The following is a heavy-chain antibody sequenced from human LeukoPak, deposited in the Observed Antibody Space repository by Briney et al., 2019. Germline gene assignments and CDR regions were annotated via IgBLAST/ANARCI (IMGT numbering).Heavy chain of an antibody. CDR3: AGTVTTWDYYYGMDV. CDR2: INPNSGGT. D-gene: IGHD4-17*01. Sequence: GASVKVSCKASGYTFTGYYMHWVRQAPGQGLEWMGWINPNSGGTNYAQKFQGRVTMTRDTSISTAYMELSRLRSDDTAVYYCAGTVTTWDYYYGMDVRGQGTTVTVSS. CDR1: GYTFTGYY. J-gene: IGHJ6*02. V-gene: IGHV1-2*02.